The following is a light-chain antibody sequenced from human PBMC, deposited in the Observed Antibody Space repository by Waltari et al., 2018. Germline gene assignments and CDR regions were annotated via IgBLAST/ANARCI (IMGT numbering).Light chain of an antibody. Sequence: EIVLTQSPGTLSLSPGERATLSCRASQSLRVAYLAWYQQKSGQAPRLLIYGAMYRASDSPDRFSGSGSGTDFTLTISRLEPEDFAVYYCQQYDTSPATFGQGTKLEIK. CDR1: QSLRVAY. CDR2: GAM. J-gene: IGKJ2*01. CDR3: QQYDTSPAT. V-gene: IGKV3-20*01.